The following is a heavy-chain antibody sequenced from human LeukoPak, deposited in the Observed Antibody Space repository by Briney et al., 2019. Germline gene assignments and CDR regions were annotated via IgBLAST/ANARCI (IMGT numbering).Heavy chain of an antibody. J-gene: IGHJ4*02. V-gene: IGHV3-11*01. CDR1: GFTFSDYY. CDR3: AREQWFRWEL. CDR2: ISSSGSTI. Sequence: GGSLRLSCAASGFTFSDYYMSWIRQAPGKGLEWVSYISSSGSTIYYADSVKGRFTISTDNAKNAVFLQLNRLTVEDTAVYYCAREQWFRWELWGQGVLVTVSS. D-gene: IGHD1-26*01.